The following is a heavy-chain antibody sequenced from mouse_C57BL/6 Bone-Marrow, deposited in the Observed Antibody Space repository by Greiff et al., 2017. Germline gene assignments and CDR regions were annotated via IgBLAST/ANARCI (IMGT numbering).Heavy chain of an antibody. CDR3: ARDQNAMDY. Sequence: EVHLVESGGGLVKPGGSLKLSCAASGFTFSSYTMSWVRQTPEKRLEWVATISDGGSYTYYPDNVKGRFTISRDNAKNNLYLQMSHRKAEDTAMYYCARDQNAMDYWGQGTSVTVSS. CDR2: ISDGGSYT. CDR1: GFTFSSYT. J-gene: IGHJ4*01. V-gene: IGHV5-4*01.